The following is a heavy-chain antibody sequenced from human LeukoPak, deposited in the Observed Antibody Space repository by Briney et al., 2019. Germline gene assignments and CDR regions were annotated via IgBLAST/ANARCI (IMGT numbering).Heavy chain of an antibody. J-gene: IGHJ2*01. CDR1: GISFSNYS. V-gene: IGHV3-21*01. CDR3: ARAVYCSGGGCFWYFDL. D-gene: IGHD2-15*01. Sequence: PGGSLRLSCAASGISFSNYSMNWVRQAPGKGLEWVSLISSSSRFIYYGDSVRGRFTISRDNAKKSLYLQMNSLRAEDTAVYYCARAVYCSGGGCFWYFDLWGRGTLVTVSS. CDR2: ISSSSRFI.